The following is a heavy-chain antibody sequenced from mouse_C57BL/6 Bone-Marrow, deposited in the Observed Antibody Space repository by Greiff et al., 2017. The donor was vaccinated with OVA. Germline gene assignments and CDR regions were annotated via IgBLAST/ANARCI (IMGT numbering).Heavy chain of an antibody. D-gene: IGHD2-4*01. J-gene: IGHJ4*01. CDR3: ARYDYEDAMDY. CDR1: GYTFTSYW. V-gene: IGHV1-7*01. CDR2: INPSSGYT. Sequence: VKLQESGAELAKPGASVKLSCKASGYTFTSYWMHWVKQRPGQGLEWIGYINPSSGYTKYNQKFKGKATLTADKSSSTAYMQLSSLTYEDSAVYYCARYDYEDAMDYWGQGTSVTVSS.